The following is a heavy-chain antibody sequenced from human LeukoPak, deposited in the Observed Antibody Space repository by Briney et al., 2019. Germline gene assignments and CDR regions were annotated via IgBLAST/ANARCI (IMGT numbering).Heavy chain of an antibody. J-gene: IGHJ4*02. CDR2: VSSSSSTR. CDR3: ASDPGYCGRTSCYAVWNFDS. D-gene: IGHD2-2*01. CDR1: GFTFSSYN. Sequence: GGSLRLSCAASGFTFSSYNMNWVRQAPGKGLEWVSYVSSSSSTRYYADSVKGRFTISRDNDKNSLYLPMNSLRDEDTAVYYCASDPGYCGRTSCYAVWNFDSWGQGTLVTVSS. V-gene: IGHV3-48*02.